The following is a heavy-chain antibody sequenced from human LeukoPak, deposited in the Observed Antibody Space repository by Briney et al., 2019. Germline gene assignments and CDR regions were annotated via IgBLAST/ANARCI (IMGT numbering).Heavy chain of an antibody. CDR2: ISSSGSTI. D-gene: IGHD3-22*01. CDR3: ARVRPYYYDSSGYYYGGDY. CDR1: GFTFSSYE. J-gene: IGHJ4*02. Sequence: GGSLRLSCAASGFTFSSYEMNWVRQAPGKGLEWVSYISSSGSTIYYADSVKGRFTISRDNAKNSLYLQMNSLRAADTAVYYCARVRPYYYDSSGYYYGGDYWGQGTLVTVSS. V-gene: IGHV3-48*03.